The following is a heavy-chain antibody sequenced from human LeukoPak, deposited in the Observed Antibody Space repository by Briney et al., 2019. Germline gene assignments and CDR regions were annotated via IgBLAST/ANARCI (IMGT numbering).Heavy chain of an antibody. CDR2: IYSGGIT. Sequence: SEALSLTCTVSGGSISSTGSFWGWIRQPPGKGLEWIGSIYSGGITYYNPSLKSRVTISEDTSKNQFSLKMTSMTAADTAIYYCWLEKVVAAYFDSWGQGTLVTVSS. CDR3: WLEKVVAAYFDS. J-gene: IGHJ4*02. D-gene: IGHD2-15*01. V-gene: IGHV4-39*07. CDR1: GGSISSTGSF.